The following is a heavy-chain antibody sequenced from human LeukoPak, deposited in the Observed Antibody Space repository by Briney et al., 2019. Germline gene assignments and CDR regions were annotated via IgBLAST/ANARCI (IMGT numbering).Heavy chain of an antibody. CDR1: GGTFSSYT. D-gene: IGHD2-21*01. CDR3: ARVVVGGAFGGMDV. J-gene: IGHJ6*02. V-gene: IGHV1-69*05. Sequence: VASVKVSCKASGGTFSSYTISWVRQAPGQGLEWMGGIIPIFGTANYAQKFQGRVTITTDESTSTAYMELSSLRSEDTAVYYCARVVVGGAFGGMDVWGQGTTVTVSS. CDR2: IIPIFGTA.